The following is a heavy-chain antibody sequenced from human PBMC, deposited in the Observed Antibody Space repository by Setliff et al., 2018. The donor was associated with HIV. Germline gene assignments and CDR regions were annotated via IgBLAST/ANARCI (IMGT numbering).Heavy chain of an antibody. Sequence: PSETLSLTCTVSGGPISSYYWSWIRQPPGKGLEWIGYTYYSGRTNYNPSLKSRVTMSVDTSNNQVSLKLTSASAADTAVYYCARHAAATISSVWYANAAFDVWGQGTGVTVSS. CDR1: GGPISSYY. D-gene: IGHD3-22*01. J-gene: IGHJ3*01. CDR3: ARHAAATISSVWYANAAFDV. CDR2: TYYSGRT. V-gene: IGHV4-59*08.